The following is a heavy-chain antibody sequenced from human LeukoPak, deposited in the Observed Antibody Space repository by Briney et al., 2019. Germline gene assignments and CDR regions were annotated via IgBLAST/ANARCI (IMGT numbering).Heavy chain of an antibody. CDR3: ARGLQDGDYGAFDI. D-gene: IGHD4-17*01. CDR1: GFTLSSYA. Sequence: PGGSLRLSCAASGFTLSSYAMSWVRQAPGKGLEWVSAISGSGGGTYYADSVKGRFTISRDNSKNTLYLQMNSLRAEDTAVYYCARGLQDGDYGAFDIWGQGTMVTVSS. CDR2: ISGSGGGT. V-gene: IGHV3-23*01. J-gene: IGHJ3*02.